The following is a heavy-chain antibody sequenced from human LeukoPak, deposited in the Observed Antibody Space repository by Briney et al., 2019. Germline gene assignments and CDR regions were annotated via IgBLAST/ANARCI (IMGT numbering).Heavy chain of an antibody. CDR1: GFTFSSYS. Sequence: GGSLRLSCAASGFTFSSYSMKWVRQAPGKGLEWLSYISSSSKTISYADSLKGRFTVSRDSAKNSLDLQMNSLRVEDTAVYYCARVGTSGWTSDYWGQGTMVTVSS. J-gene: IGHJ4*02. D-gene: IGHD6-19*01. V-gene: IGHV3-48*04. CDR2: ISSSSKTI. CDR3: ARVGTSGWTSDY.